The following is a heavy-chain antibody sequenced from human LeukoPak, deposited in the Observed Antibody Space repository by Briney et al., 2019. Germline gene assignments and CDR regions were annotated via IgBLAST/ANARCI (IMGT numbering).Heavy chain of an antibody. CDR1: GFTFSNAW. J-gene: IGHJ4*02. V-gene: IGHV3-15*01. CDR3: TTHPGLGIAAAGTNY. CDR2: IKSKTDGGTT. D-gene: IGHD6-13*01. Sequence: PGGSLRLSCAASGFTFSNAWMSWVRQAPGKGLEWVGRIKSKTDGGTTDYAAPVKGRFTISRDDSKNTLYLQMNSLKTEDTAVYYCTTHPGLGIAAAGTNYWGQGTLVTVSS.